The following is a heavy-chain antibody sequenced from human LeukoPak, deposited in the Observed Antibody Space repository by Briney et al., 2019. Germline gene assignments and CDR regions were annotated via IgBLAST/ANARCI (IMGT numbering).Heavy chain of an antibody. CDR2: IIPIFGTA. D-gene: IGHD1-26*01. CDR3: ARDLDSGSYYFDY. CDR1: GGTFSSYA. V-gene: IGHV1-69*05. Sequence: SSVKVSCKASGGTFSSYAISWVRQAPGQGLEWMGRIIPIFGTANYAQKFQGRVTITTDESTSTAYMELSSLRSEDTAVYCCARDLDSGSYYFDYWGQGTLVTVSS. J-gene: IGHJ4*02.